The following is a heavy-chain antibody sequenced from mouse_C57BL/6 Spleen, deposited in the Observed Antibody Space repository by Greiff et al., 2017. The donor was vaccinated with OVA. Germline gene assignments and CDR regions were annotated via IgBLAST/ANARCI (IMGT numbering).Heavy chain of an antibody. CDR3: ARVWYDYAMDY. CDR1: GYTFTDYY. Sequence: QVQLQQSGAELVRPGASVKLSCKASGYTFTDYYINWVKQRPGQGLEWIARIYPGSGNTYYNEKFKGKATLTAEKSSSTAYMQLSSLTSEDSAVYFCARVWYDYAMDYWGQGTSVTVSS. D-gene: IGHD1-1*02. V-gene: IGHV1-76*01. J-gene: IGHJ4*01. CDR2: IYPGSGNT.